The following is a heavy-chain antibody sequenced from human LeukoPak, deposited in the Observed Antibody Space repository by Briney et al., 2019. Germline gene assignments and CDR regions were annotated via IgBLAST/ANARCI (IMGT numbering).Heavy chain of an antibody. CDR1: GGSISSYY. D-gene: IGHD2-2*01. CDR2: IYYSGST. CDR3: ARDPWGTGIVVVPEPYFDY. Sequence: PSETLSLTCTVSGGSISSYYWSWIRQPPGKGLEWIGYIYYSGSTNYNPSLKSRVTISVDTSKNQFSLKLSSVTAADTAVYYCARDPWGTGIVVVPEPYFDYWGQGTLVTVSS. J-gene: IGHJ4*02. V-gene: IGHV4-59*01.